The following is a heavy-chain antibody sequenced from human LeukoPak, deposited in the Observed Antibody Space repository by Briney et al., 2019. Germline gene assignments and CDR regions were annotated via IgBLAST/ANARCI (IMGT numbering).Heavy chain of an antibody. V-gene: IGHV3-21*01. D-gene: IGHD6-19*01. CDR1: GFTFSSYS. J-gene: IGHJ4*02. Sequence: GGSLRLSCAASGFTFSSYSMNWVRQAPGKGLECVSSISSSSSYIYYADSVKGRFTISRDNAKNSLYLQMNSLRAEDTAVYYCARDPGGAVAEERFDYWGQGTLVTVSS. CDR3: ARDPGGAVAEERFDY. CDR2: ISSSSSYI.